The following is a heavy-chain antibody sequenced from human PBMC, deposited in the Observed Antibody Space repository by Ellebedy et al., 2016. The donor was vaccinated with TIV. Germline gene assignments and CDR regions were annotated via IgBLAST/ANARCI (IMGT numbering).Heavy chain of an antibody. CDR2: ISYDGSNK. J-gene: IGHJ6*02. CDR3: AREREGVNVLIRGGSSGDV. CDR1: GFTFSSYA. D-gene: IGHD2-8*01. V-gene: IGHV3-30-3*01. Sequence: GESLKISXAASGFTFSSYAMHWVRQAPGKGLEWVAVISYDGSNKYYADSVKGRFTISRDNSKNTLYLQMNSLRAEDTAVYYCAREREGVNVLIRGGSSGDVWGQGTTVTVSS.